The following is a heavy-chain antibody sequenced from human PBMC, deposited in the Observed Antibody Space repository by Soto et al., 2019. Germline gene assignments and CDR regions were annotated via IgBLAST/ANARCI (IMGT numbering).Heavy chain of an antibody. D-gene: IGHD3-22*01. CDR1: GGSISSSSYY. V-gene: IGHV4-39*01. CDR2: IYYSGST. Sequence: QLQLQESGPGLVKPSETLSLTCTVSGGSISSSSYYWGWIRQPPGKGLEWIGSIYYSGSTYYNPSLKSRVTISVDTSKNQFSLKLSSVTAADTAVYYCARDINYYDSSGSNYFDYWGQGTLVTVSS. CDR3: ARDINYYDSSGSNYFDY. J-gene: IGHJ4*02.